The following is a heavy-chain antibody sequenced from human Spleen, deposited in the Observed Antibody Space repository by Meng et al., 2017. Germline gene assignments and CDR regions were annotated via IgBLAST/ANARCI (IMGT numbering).Heavy chain of an antibody. Sequence: GGSLRLSCAASEFNFNTYAMHWVRQAPGKGLEWVALISYDGNTEYYADCAKGRFTISRDKSNNTLYLQMNSLRTGDTAVYYCARDKGRGISRAYHYGMDVWGQGTTVTVSS. CDR2: ISYDGNTE. D-gene: IGHD3-10*01. V-gene: IGHV3-30*04. J-gene: IGHJ6*02. CDR1: EFNFNTYA. CDR3: ARDKGRGISRAYHYGMDV.